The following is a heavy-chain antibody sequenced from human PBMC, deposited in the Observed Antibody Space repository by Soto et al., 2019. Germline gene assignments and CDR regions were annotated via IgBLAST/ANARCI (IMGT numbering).Heavy chain of an antibody. V-gene: IGHV3-23*01. D-gene: IGHD6-13*01. J-gene: IGHJ4*02. CDR1: GFTFNSYA. CDR3: AKEVDLRKLASSSSWRNYFDY. Sequence: PGGSLRLSCAASGFTFNSYAMSWVRQAPGKGLEWVSAISGSGGSTYYADSVMGRFTISRDNSKNTLYLQMNSLRAEDTAVYYCAKEVDLRKLASSSSWRNYFDYWGQGTLVTVSS. CDR2: ISGSGGST.